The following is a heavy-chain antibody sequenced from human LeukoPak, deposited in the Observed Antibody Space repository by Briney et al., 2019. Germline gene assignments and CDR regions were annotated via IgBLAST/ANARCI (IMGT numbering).Heavy chain of an antibody. CDR1: GGSISSYY. J-gene: IGHJ6*03. CDR2: IYYSGST. Sequence: SETLSLTCTVSGGSISSYYWSWIRQPPGKGLEWIGYIYYSGSTNYNPSLKSRVSISVDTSENQFSLRLSSVTAADAAVYYCARDRITGATRDNYYYYMDVWGKGTMVTVSS. D-gene: IGHD1-20*01. CDR3: ARDRITGATRDNYYYYMDV. V-gene: IGHV4-59*12.